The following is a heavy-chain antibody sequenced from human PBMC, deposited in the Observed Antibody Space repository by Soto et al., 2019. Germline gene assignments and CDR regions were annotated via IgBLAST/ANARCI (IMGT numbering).Heavy chain of an antibody. D-gene: IGHD3-3*01. V-gene: IGHV4-34*01. CDR1: GGSFSGYY. CDR3: NFWSGYSRSWDYMDV. CDR2: INHSGST. J-gene: IGHJ6*03. Sequence: QVQLQQWGAGLLKPSETLSLTCAVYGGSFSGYYWSWIRQPPGKGLEWIGEINHSGSTNYNPSLKSRVTISVDTSKNQLSLKLSSVTAADTAVYYCNFWSGYSRSWDYMDVWGKGTTVTVSS.